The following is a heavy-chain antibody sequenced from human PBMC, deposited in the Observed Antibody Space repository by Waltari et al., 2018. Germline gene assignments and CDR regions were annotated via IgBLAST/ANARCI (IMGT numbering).Heavy chain of an antibody. Sequence: QVQLVQSGAEVKQPGSSVKVSCKASGGTFSRSTISWVRHAPGQGLEWMGRIRPILGIANYAQKFQGRVTMTADESTSTAYMELSSLRSEDTAVYYCARDWGAAAGIVSWFDPWGQGTLVTVSS. V-gene: IGHV1-69*08. CDR3: ARDWGAAAGIVSWFDP. D-gene: IGHD6-13*01. J-gene: IGHJ5*02. CDR2: IRPILGIA. CDR1: GGTFSRST.